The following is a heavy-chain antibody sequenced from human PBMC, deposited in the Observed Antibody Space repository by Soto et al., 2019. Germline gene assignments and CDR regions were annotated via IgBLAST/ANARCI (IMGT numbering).Heavy chain of an antibody. V-gene: IGHV1-58*01. CDR2: IVVVNGNT. Sequence: ELVQSGPEAREPGTSVKVSCRASGFSFGDSAVQWVRQGRGQRLEWIGWIVVVNGNTNYAPRFEGRVTLTRDAYKRKRHMEMKSLSSDDTAVYFCAVTDLPFRPLTEPTENGMDVWGQGTTVTVSS. D-gene: IGHD2-8*01. CDR3: AVTDLPFRPLTEPTENGMDV. CDR1: GFSFGDSA. J-gene: IGHJ6*02.